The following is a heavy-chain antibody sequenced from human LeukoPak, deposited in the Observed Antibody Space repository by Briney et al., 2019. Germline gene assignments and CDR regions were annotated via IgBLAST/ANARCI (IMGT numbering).Heavy chain of an antibody. CDR1: GFSVTNNY. CDR3: ARGDGYNFFDY. J-gene: IGHJ4*02. Sequence: GGSLRLSCAVSGFSVTNNYMSWVRQAPGKGLEWVSVFYVGGATYYADSVKGRFTISRDNSENTLYLQMKSLRAEDSAVYYCARGDGYNFFDYWGQGTLVTVSS. V-gene: IGHV3-53*01. CDR2: FYVGGAT. D-gene: IGHD5-24*01.